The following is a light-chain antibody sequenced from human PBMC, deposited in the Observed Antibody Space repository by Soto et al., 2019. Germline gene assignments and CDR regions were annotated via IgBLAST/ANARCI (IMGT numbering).Light chain of an antibody. CDR3: AAWDDSLSGLYV. J-gene: IGLJ1*01. CDR1: NSNIGRNF. CDR2: RSY. V-gene: IGLV1-47*01. Sequence: QSVLTQPPSASGTPGQRVTISCSGSNSNIGRNFVYWYQQLPGTAPKVLIYRSYQRPSGVPDRFSGSKSGTSASLAISGLRSEDEADYYCAAWDDSLSGLYVFGTGTKVTVL.